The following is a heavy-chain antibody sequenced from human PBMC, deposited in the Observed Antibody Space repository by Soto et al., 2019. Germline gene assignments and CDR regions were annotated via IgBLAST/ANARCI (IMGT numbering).Heavy chain of an antibody. J-gene: IGHJ4*02. D-gene: IGHD3-22*01. Sequence: QVQLVQSGAEVKKPGSSVKVSCKASGGTFSSYAISWVRQAPGQGLEWMGGVIPIFGTANYARKFQGRVTITADESTSTAYRELSSLKSEDTAVYYCAREPLSCSGYNLMPFDYWGQGTLVTVSS. CDR2: VIPIFGTA. V-gene: IGHV1-69*12. CDR3: AREPLSCSGYNLMPFDY. CDR1: GGTFSSYA.